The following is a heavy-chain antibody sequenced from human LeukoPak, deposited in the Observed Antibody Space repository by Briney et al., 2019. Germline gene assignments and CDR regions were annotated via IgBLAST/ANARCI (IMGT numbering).Heavy chain of an antibody. CDR1: GYTFSGYY. V-gene: IGHV1-2*02. Sequence: ASVKVSCKASGYTFSGYYLHWVRQAPGQGLDWMGGINHNSGGTNYAQNFQGRVTMTRDTSIRTVYMELRRLRSDETAVYYSANTYALGNYYKGGFDPWGQGTLVTVSS. D-gene: IGHD3-10*01. J-gene: IGHJ5*02. CDR2: INHNSGGT. CDR3: ANTYALGNYYKGGFDP.